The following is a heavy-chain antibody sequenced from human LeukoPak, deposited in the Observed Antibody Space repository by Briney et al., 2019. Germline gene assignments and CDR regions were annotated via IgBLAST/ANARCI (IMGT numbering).Heavy chain of an antibody. J-gene: IGHJ6*02. V-gene: IGHV1-69*13. Sequence: SVKVSCKASGGTFSSYAISWVRQAPGQGLEWMGGIIPIFGTANYAQKFQGRVTITADESTSTAYMELSSLRSEDTAVYYCARGLGAAAAGPMAISYYYYYGMDVWGQGTTVTVSS. D-gene: IGHD6-13*01. CDR2: IIPIFGTA. CDR1: GGTFSSYA. CDR3: ARGLGAAAAGPMAISYYYYYGMDV.